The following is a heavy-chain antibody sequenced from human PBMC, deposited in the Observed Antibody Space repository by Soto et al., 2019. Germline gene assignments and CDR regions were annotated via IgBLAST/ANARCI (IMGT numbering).Heavy chain of an antibody. CDR3: ARDQGDYREVVTAIGWFDP. D-gene: IGHD2-21*02. J-gene: IGHJ5*02. V-gene: IGHV1-69*13. Sequence: ASVKVSCKASGGTFSSYAISWVRQAPGQGLEWMGGIIPIFGTANYAQKFQGRVTITADESTSTAYMELSSLRSEDTAVYYCARDQGDYREVVTAIGWFDPWGQGTLVTVSS. CDR1: GGTFSSYA. CDR2: IIPIFGTA.